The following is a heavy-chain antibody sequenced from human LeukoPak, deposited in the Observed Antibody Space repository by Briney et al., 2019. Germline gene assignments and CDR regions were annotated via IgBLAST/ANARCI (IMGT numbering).Heavy chain of an antibody. CDR1: GGTSSSYA. D-gene: IGHD6-6*01. V-gene: IGHV1-69*13. Sequence: SVKVPCKASGGTSSSYAISWVRQAPGQGLEWMGGIIPIFGTANYAQKFQGRVTITADESTSTAYMELSSLRSEDTAVYYCARYSSSSRYYYYYMDVWGKGTTVTVSS. J-gene: IGHJ6*03. CDR2: IIPIFGTA. CDR3: ARYSSSSRYYYYYMDV.